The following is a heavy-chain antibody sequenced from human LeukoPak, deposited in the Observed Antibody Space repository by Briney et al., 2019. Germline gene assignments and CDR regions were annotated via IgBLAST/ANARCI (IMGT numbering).Heavy chain of an antibody. CDR3: ARHSSGWHFDS. CDR1: GVSVSNHY. D-gene: IGHD6-19*01. CDR2: FYSSGGT. V-gene: IGHV4-59*02. J-gene: IGHJ4*02. Sequence: ASETLSLTCSVSGVSVSNHYWSWIRQPPGKGLEWIGWFYSSGGTYFNPSLGSRVTISADTSRNHLSLNLSSLTAADTAVYYCARHSSGWHFDSWGQGALVTVSS.